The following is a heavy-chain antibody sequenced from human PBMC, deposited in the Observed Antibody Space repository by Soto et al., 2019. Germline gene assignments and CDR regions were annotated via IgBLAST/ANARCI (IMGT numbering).Heavy chain of an antibody. CDR2: ISSSGST. CDR3: ARSGVTGIVIPSHWFDP. Sequence: SETLSLTCTVSGGSISSYYWSWIRQFPGRGLEWIGCISSSGSTYYNPALNNRISLSLDTSQNQFSLKLLSVTAADTAIYYCARSGVTGIVIPSHWFDPWGQGTLVTVSS. D-gene: IGHD2-21*02. V-gene: IGHV4-59*06. CDR1: GGSISSYY. J-gene: IGHJ5*02.